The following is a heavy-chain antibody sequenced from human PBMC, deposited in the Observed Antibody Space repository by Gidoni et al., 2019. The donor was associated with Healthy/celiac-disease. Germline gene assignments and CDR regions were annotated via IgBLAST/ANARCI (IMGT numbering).Heavy chain of an antibody. CDR2: IIPILGIA. CDR1: VGTLSRYA. CDR3: AREYGPAAMRRYFDY. D-gene: IGHD2-2*01. Sequence: QVQLVQSGAEVTNPGSSVKLSCKASVGTLSRYAISWVRQAPGQGLEWMGRIIPILGIANYAQKFQGRVTITADKSTSTAYMELSSLRSEDTAVYYCAREYGPAAMRRYFDYWGQGTLVTVSS. V-gene: IGHV1-69*04. J-gene: IGHJ4*02.